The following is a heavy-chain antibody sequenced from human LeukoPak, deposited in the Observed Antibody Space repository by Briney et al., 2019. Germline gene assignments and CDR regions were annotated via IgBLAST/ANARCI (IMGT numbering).Heavy chain of an antibody. CDR3: ARPINPYDTLGWFDP. CDR2: IYYSGST. CDR1: GYSISSGYY. J-gene: IGHJ5*02. D-gene: IGHD3-9*01. V-gene: IGHV4-38-2*02. Sequence: KTSETLSLTCTVSGYSISSGYYWGWIRQPPGKGLEWIGSIYYSGSTYYNPSLKSRVTISVDTSKNQFSLKLSSVTAADTAVYYCARPINPYDTLGWFDPWGQGTLVTVSS.